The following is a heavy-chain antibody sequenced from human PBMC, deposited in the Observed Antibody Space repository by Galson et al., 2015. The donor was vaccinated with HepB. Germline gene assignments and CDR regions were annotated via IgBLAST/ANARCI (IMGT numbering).Heavy chain of an antibody. D-gene: IGHD4-11*01. V-gene: IGHV3-66*01. J-gene: IGHJ4*02. CDR1: RFIVSSNY. CDR3: ARTLTSGVFDY. CDR2: LYTDETP. Sequence: SLRLSCAASRFIVSSNYMSWVRQAPGKGLEWVAVLYTDETPYYADSVKGRFTISRSDSNNTVFLQMNSLGADDTAVYYCARTLTSGVFDYWGQGTLVTVSS.